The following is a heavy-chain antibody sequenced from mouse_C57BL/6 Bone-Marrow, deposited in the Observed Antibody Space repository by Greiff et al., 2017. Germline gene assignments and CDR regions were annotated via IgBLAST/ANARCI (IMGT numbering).Heavy chain of an antibody. CDR2: ISYYGSN. CDR1: GYSITSGYY. V-gene: IGHV3-6*01. CDR3: AREWFAY. J-gene: IGHJ3*01. Sequence: DVKLVESGPGLVKPSQSLSLTCSVTGYSITSGYYWNWIRQFPGNKLEWMGYISYYGSNNYNPSLKNRISITRDTSKNQFFLKLNSVTTEDTATYYCAREWFAYWGQGTLVTVSA.